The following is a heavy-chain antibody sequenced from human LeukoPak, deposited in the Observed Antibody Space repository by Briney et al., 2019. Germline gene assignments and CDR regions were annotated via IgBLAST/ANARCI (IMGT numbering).Heavy chain of an antibody. Sequence: GGSLRLSCAASGFTFSSYGMHWVRQAPGKGLEWVANIKQDGSEKYYVDSVKGRFTISRDNAKNSLYLQMNSLRAEDTAVYYCARGFLEWLLYPYYFDYWGQGTLVTVSS. CDR3: ARGFLEWLLYPYYFDY. CDR2: IKQDGSEK. J-gene: IGHJ4*02. CDR1: GFTFSSYG. D-gene: IGHD3-3*01. V-gene: IGHV3-7*01.